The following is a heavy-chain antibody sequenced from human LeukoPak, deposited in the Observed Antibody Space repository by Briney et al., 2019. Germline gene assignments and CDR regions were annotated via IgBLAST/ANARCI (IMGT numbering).Heavy chain of an antibody. J-gene: IGHJ4*02. CDR1: GFTFSSYA. CDR2: ISYDGSNK. Sequence: GGSLRLSCAASGFTFSSYAMHWVRQAPGKGLEWVAVISYDGSNKYYADSVKGRFTISRDNSKNTLYLQMNSLRAEDTAVYYCAKDYITIFGVVIPAFDYWGQGTLVTVSS. CDR3: AKDYITIFGVVIPAFDY. V-gene: IGHV3-30-3*01. D-gene: IGHD3-3*01.